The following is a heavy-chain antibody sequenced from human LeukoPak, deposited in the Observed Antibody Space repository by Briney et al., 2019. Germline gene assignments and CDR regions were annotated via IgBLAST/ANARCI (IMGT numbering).Heavy chain of an antibody. CDR2: ISAYNGNT. CDR1: GYAFTSYG. V-gene: IGHV1-18*01. CDR3: ATDRLGLKYYFDY. D-gene: IGHD1-26*01. Sequence: ASVKVSCKASGYAFTSYGISWVRQAPGQGLEWMGWISAYNGNTNYAQKLQGRVTMTTDTSTSTAYMELRSLRSEDTAVYYCATDRLGLKYYFDYWGQGTLVTVSS. J-gene: IGHJ4*02.